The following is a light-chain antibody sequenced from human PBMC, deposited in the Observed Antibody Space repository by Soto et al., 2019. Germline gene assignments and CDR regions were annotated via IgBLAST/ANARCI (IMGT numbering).Light chain of an antibody. Sequence: DIQLTQSPPSLSAFVGDRVSMTCRASQTITTYLNWYQQKSGGVPRLLIYQASTLHSGVPSRFVGSGSGTEFTLTINDLQPEDCGTYFCQQTSMGPRTFGQGTKVEAK. CDR1: QTITTY. CDR2: QAS. J-gene: IGKJ1*01. CDR3: QQTSMGPRT. V-gene: IGKV1-39*01.